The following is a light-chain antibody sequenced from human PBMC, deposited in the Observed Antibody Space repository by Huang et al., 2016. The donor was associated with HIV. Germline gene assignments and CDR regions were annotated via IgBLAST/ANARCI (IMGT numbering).Light chain of an antibody. CDR1: QDIRSY. Sequence: IQMNQSPASLSAYVGDRVTISCHENQDIRSYLNWYQQKPGKAPRLLIYGASNLQAGVPSRFSGNGSGTDFTITISSLQSEDIATYYCQQYDSRYTFGQGTRLEIK. CDR3: QQYDSRYT. J-gene: IGKJ2*01. CDR2: GAS. V-gene: IGKV1-33*01.